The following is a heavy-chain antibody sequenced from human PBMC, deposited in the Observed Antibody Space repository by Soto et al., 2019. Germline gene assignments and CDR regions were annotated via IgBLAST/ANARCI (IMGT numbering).Heavy chain of an antibody. D-gene: IGHD3-9*01. CDR3: ARFEGYFDY. CDR2: ISSSGSTI. Sequence: LRLSCAASGFTFSSYEMNWVRQAPGKGLEWVSYISSSGSTIYYADSVKGRFTISRDNAKNSLYLQMNSLRAEDTAVYYCARFEGYFDYWGQGTLVTVSS. CDR1: GFTFSSYE. V-gene: IGHV3-48*03. J-gene: IGHJ4*02.